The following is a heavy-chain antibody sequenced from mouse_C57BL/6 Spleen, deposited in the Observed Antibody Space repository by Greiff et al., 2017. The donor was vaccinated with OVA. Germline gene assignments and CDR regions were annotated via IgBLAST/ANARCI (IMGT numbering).Heavy chain of an antibody. J-gene: IGHJ1*03. V-gene: IGHV1-81*01. CDR2: IYPRSGNT. Sequence: QVQLQQSGAELARPGASVKLSCKASGYTFTSYGISWVKQRTGQGLEWIGEIYPRSGNTYYNEKFKGKATLTADKSSSTAYMELRSLTSEDSAVYFGAREGGYGSSKYFDVWGTGTTVTVSS. CDR3: AREGGYGSSKYFDV. D-gene: IGHD1-1*01. CDR1: GYTFTSYG.